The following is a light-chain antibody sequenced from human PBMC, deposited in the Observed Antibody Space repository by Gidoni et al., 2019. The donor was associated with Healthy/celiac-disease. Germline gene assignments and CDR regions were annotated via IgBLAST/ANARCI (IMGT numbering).Light chain of an antibody. CDR1: QSVSSY. CDR2: DAS. CDR3: QQRSNWPLT. V-gene: IGKV3-11*01. Sequence: EIVLPQSPATLSLSPVERAAHSFRALQSVSSYLAWYPQKPGQAPRLLIYDASNRATGIPARFSGSGSGTDFTLTISSLEPEDFAVYYCQQRSNWPLTFGPGTKVDIK. J-gene: IGKJ3*01.